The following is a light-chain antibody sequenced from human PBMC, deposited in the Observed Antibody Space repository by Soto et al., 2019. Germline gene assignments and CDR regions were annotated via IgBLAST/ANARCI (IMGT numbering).Light chain of an antibody. CDR1: QRVXRY. J-gene: IGKJ5*01. V-gene: IGKV3-11*01. CDR2: AAS. Sequence: EIVLTQCPATLSLSPGEGATLSCRASQRVXRYLAWYERKPGQAPRLLIXAASNRGTGIPARFSGRGSGTDFTLTISSLEPEEFAVYYCQQRSNWPTSTFGQGTRLEI. CDR3: QQRSNWPTST.